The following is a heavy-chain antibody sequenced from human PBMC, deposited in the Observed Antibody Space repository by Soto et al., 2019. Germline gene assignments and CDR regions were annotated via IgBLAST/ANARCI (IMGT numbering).Heavy chain of an antibody. CDR3: ARVVGSATSSPFDY. CDR1: GFSLTTSGMC. J-gene: IGHJ4*02. D-gene: IGHD2-15*01. V-gene: IGHV2-70*11. Sequence: QSGPTLVNPTQPLTLTCTFSGFSLTTSGMCVSWIRQPPGKAPEWLARIDWDDDKYYTTSLRTRLAISKGTSKNQVVLTMTNMDPVDTATYYCARVVGSATSSPFDYWGQGTLVTVSS. CDR2: IDWDDDK.